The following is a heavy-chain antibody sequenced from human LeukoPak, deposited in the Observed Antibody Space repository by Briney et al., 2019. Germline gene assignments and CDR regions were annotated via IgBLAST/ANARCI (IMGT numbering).Heavy chain of an antibody. CDR1: GGSISSYY. J-gene: IGHJ4*02. V-gene: IGHV4-59*12. D-gene: IGHD6-6*01. Sequence: SETLSLTCIVSGGSISSYYWSWIRQSPGKGLEWIGYIYYSGSTNYNPSLKSRVTISVDTSKNQFSLKLSSVTAADTAVYYCARETSQGYFDYWGQGTLVTVSS. CDR2: IYYSGST. CDR3: ARETSQGYFDY.